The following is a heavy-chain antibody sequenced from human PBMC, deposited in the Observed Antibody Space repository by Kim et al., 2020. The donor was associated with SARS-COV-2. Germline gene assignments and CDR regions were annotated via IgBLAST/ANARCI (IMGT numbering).Heavy chain of an antibody. CDR2: THHSGDT. D-gene: IGHD3-22*01. V-gene: IGHV4-59*08. J-gene: IGHJ3*02. CDR3: ARHWDYDTSLVSFDM. CDR1: GGAVSSYF. Sequence: SETLSLTCTVSGGAVSSYFWSWIRHFPGKGLEWIGFTHHSGDTNLNPSLNSRLSLSVDTPNNLVSLKLTSVTAADTAVYYCARHWDYDTSLVSFDMWGQGTVVTVSS.